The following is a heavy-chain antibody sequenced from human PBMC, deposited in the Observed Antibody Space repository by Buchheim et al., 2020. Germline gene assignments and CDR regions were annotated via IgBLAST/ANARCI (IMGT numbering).Heavy chain of an antibody. J-gene: IGHJ4*02. CDR2: ISYDGSDQ. CDR3: VRDGSSSTWPLDY. CDR1: GFTFSGYK. D-gene: IGHD6-13*01. Sequence: QVQLVESGGRVVQPGRSLSLSCAASGFTFSGYKMHWVRQAPGKGLEWVAIISYDGSDQCYADSVRGRFTISRDNSKNILYLHLDSPRAEDTAMYYCVRDGSSSTWPLDYWGQGTL. V-gene: IGHV3-30-3*01.